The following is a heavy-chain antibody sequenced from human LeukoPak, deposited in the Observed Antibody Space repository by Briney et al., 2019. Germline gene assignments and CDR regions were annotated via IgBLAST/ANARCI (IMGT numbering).Heavy chain of an antibody. CDR3: ARGRDYEYNWFDP. D-gene: IGHD3-22*01. CDR1: GGTFSSYA. V-gene: IGHV1-69*13. CDR2: IIPIFGTA. Sequence: SVKVSCKASGGTFSSYAISWVRQAPGQGLEWMGGIIPIFGTANYAQKFQGRVTITADESTSTAYMELSSLRSEDTAVYYCARGRDYEYNWFDPWGQGTLVTVSS. J-gene: IGHJ5*02.